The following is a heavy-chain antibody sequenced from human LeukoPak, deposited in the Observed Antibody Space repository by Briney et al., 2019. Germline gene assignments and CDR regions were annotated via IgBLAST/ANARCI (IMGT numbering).Heavy chain of an antibody. V-gene: IGHV3-23*01. J-gene: IGHJ4*02. CDR3: AKVASADAQARLNY. CDR1: GFTFSSSA. Sequence: PGRSLRLSCAASGFTFSSSAMSWVRQAPGKGLEWVSAISGSGGGTYYADSVKDRFTISRDYSNNTLYLQMNSLRADDTAVYYCAKVASADAQARLNYWGQGTLVTVSS. D-gene: IGHD6-19*01. CDR2: ISGSGGGT.